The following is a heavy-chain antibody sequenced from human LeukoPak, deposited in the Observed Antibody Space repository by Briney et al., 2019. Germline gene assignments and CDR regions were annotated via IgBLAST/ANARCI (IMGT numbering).Heavy chain of an antibody. CDR3: ARAKLGYCTNGVCYSTWFDP. CDR2: ISAYNGNT. V-gene: IGHV1-18*01. CDR1: GYTFTTYG. D-gene: IGHD2-8*01. Sequence: VASVKVSCEASGYTFTTYGISWVRQAPGQGLEWMGWISAYNGNTHYAQKLQGRVTMTTDTSTSTAYMELRSLRSDDTAVYYCARAKLGYCTNGVCYSTWFDPWGQGTLVTVSS. J-gene: IGHJ5*02.